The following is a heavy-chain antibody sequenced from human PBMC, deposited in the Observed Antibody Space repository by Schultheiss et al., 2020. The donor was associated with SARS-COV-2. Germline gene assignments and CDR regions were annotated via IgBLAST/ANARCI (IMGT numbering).Heavy chain of an antibody. J-gene: IGHJ4*02. D-gene: IGHD5-24*01. Sequence: GGSLRLSCAASGFTFSSYAMSWVRQAPGKGLEWVSYISSSSSTIYYADSVKGRFTISRDNAKNSLYLQMNSLRAEDTAVYYCAREMATILLAFDIWGQGTLVTVSS. CDR2: ISSSSSTI. CDR3: AREMATILLAFDI. CDR1: GFTFSSYA. V-gene: IGHV3-48*01.